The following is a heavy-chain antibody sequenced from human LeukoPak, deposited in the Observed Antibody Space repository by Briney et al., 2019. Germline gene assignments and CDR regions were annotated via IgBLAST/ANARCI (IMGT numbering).Heavy chain of an antibody. CDR3: ASYSSSRPWVY. J-gene: IGHJ4*02. CDR1: GGSISSYY. V-gene: IGHV4-59*01. Sequence: SSETLSLTCTVSGGSISSYYWSWIRQPPGKGLEWIGYIYYSGSTNYNPSLKSRVTISVDTSKNQFSLKLSSVTVADTAVYYCASYSSSRPWVYWGQGTLVIVSS. D-gene: IGHD6-13*01. CDR2: IYYSGST.